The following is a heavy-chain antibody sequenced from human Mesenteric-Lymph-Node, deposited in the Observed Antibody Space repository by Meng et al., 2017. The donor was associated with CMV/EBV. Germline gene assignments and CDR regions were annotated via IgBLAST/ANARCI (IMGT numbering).Heavy chain of an antibody. J-gene: IGHJ6*02. CDR2: IYDSGRN. CDR1: GGSIRVYY. D-gene: IGHD2-2*01. CDR3: ARDYVVPAAIGYYYYYGMDV. V-gene: IGHV4-59*01. Sequence: SETLSLTCTVSGGSIRVYYWNWIRQSPGKGLEWIGYIYDSGRNNYNPSLKSRVTISVDTSKNQFSLKLSSVTAADTAVYYCARDYVVPAAIGYYYYYGMDVWGQGTTVTVSS.